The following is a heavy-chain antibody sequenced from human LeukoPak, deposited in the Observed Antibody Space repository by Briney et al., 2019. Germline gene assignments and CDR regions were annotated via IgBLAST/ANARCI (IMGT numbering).Heavy chain of an antibody. CDR3: ARAIVVVPAVDAFDI. Sequence: PSETLSLTCTVSGGSISSYYWSWIRQPPGKGLEWIGYIYYSGSTNYNPSLKSRVTMSVDTSKNQFSLKLSSVTAADTAVYYCARAIVVVPAVDAFDIWGQGTMVTVSS. CDR2: IYYSGST. CDR1: GGSISSYY. V-gene: IGHV4-59*01. J-gene: IGHJ3*02. D-gene: IGHD2-2*01.